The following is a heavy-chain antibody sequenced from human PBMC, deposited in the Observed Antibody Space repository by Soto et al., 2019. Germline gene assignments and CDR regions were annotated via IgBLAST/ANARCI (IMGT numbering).Heavy chain of an antibody. Sequence: APVKVSCKASGYTFTSHYMNWVRQAPGQGLEWKGIINPSGGSTSYAQKFQGRVTMTRDTSTSTVYLELSSLRSEAPAVYYCARSSSRWYGDFYLWGQGTLVTVSS. D-gene: IGHD6-13*01. CDR1: GYTFTSHY. CDR3: ARSSSRWYGDFYL. CDR2: INPSGGST. V-gene: IGHV1-46*01. J-gene: IGHJ3*01.